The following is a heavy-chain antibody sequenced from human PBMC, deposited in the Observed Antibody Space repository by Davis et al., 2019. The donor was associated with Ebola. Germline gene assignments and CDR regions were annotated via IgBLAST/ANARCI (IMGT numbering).Heavy chain of an antibody. V-gene: IGHV3-23*01. D-gene: IGHD6-13*01. J-gene: IGHJ6*04. Sequence: GGSLRLSCAASGFRFSDFAMSWVRQAPGKGPEWVSAISGTSGNTYYTDSVKGRFTISRDNSKNKLYLQMNSLRAEDTAIYFCVKGLYSLMDVWGKGTTVTVSS. CDR1: GFRFSDFA. CDR3: VKGLYSLMDV. CDR2: ISGTSGNT.